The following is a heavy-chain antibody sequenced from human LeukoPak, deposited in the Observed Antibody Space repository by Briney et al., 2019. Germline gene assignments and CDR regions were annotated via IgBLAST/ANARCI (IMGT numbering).Heavy chain of an antibody. CDR2: IKQDGTEI. V-gene: IGHV3-7*01. D-gene: IGHD1-1*01. CDR3: ARTHDGADY. Sequence: TGGSLRLSCAASGFTFNNYWMTWFRQAPGKGLEWVANIKQDGTEIFYVDSVRGRFIISRDNAENSLYLQMNSLRVYDTAVCYCARTHDGADYWGQGTLVTVSS. CDR1: GFTFNNYW. J-gene: IGHJ4*02.